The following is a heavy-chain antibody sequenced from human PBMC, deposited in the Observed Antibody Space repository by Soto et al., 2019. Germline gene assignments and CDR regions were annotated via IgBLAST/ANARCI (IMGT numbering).Heavy chain of an antibody. J-gene: IGHJ6*02. D-gene: IGHD3-10*01. Sequence: ASVKVSCKASGYTFTSYDIDWVRQATGQGLEWMGWMNPNRGNTGYAQKFQGRVTMTRNTSISTAYMELSSLRSEDTAVYYCARVDGSGSYYNSGMDVWGQGTTVTVSS. CDR1: GYTFTSYD. CDR2: MNPNRGNT. CDR3: ARVDGSGSYYNSGMDV. V-gene: IGHV1-8*01.